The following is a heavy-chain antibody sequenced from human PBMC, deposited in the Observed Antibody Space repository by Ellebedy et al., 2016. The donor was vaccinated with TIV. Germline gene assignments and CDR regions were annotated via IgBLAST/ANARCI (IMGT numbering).Heavy chain of an antibody. CDR2: ISAYNGNT. V-gene: IGHV1-18*01. J-gene: IGHJ4*02. D-gene: IGHD3-10*01. CDR3: ARGGGSGSYYDPVDY. CDR1: GFTFTSYG. Sequence: ASVKVSCXASGFTFTSYGISWVRQAPGQGLEWMGWISAYNGNTNYAQKLQGRVTMTTDTSTSTAYMELRSLRSDDTAVYYCARGGGSGSYYDPVDYWGQGTLVTVSS.